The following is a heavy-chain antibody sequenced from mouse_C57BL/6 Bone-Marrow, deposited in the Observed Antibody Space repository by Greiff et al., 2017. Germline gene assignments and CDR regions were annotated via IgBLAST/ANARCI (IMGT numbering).Heavy chain of an antibody. CDR3: VRPLGTRGYYAMDY. CDR1: GFTFNTYA. D-gene: IGHD3-3*01. CDR2: IRSKSSNYAT. J-gene: IGHJ4*01. V-gene: IGHV10-3*01. Sequence: EVKVVESGGGLVQPKGSLKLSCAASGFTFNTYAMHWVRQAPGKGLEWVARIRSKSSNYATYYADSVKDRFTISRDDSQSMLYLQMNNLKTEDTAMYYCVRPLGTRGYYAMDYWGQGTSVTVSS.